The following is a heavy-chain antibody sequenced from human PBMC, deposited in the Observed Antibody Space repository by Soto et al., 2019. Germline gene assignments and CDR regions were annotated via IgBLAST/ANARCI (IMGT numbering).Heavy chain of an antibody. Sequence: PSETLSLTCAIYGGSFSGFYWSWIRQPSGKGLEWIGEINDSGTTNYNPSLKSRVTLSADTSKTHFPLRLTSVTSADTAVFYCPRETSKNVYCQYGMDDWGEGTGVTESS. V-gene: IGHV4-34*01. CDR3: PRETSKNVYCQYGMDD. J-gene: IGHJ6*01. CDR2: INDSGTT. CDR1: GGSFSGFY. D-gene: IGHD1-20*01.